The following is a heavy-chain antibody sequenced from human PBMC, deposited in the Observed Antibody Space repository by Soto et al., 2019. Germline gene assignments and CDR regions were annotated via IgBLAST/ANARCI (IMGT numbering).Heavy chain of an antibody. D-gene: IGHD6-13*01. CDR2: IYYSGST. J-gene: IGHJ4*02. CDR1: GGSIGSSNFY. Sequence: SETLSLTCSVSGGSIGSSNFYWGWIRQPPGKGLEWIGSIYYSGSTSYNPSLKSRVTISVDPSKSQFSLKLSSVTAADPAVYYCATHRRPHSSSRFDYWRKGGLVT. CDR3: ATHRRPHSSSRFDY. V-gene: IGHV4-39*01.